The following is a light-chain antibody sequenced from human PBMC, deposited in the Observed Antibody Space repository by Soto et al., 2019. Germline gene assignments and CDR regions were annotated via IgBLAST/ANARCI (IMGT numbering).Light chain of an antibody. J-gene: IGKJ1*01. CDR2: KAS. Sequence: IQMTQSPSTLSASVGDRVTITCRASQSISIWLAWYQQKPGKAPKLLIYKASSLESEVPSRFSGSGSGTEFTLTINNLQPDDSATDYCQQYNRDATFGQGTKVEIK. CDR3: QQYNRDAT. CDR1: QSISIW. V-gene: IGKV1-5*03.